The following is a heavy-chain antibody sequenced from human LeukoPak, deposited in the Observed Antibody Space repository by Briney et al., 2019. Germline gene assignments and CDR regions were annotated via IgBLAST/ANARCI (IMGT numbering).Heavy chain of an antibody. D-gene: IGHD6-13*01. CDR3: ARQYSYSRSWYYYYYYLDV. J-gene: IGHJ6*03. CDR2: INHSGST. Sequence: SETLSLTCAVYGGSFSGYYWSWIRQPPGKGLEWIGEINHSGSTNYNPSLKSRVTISVDTSKNQFSLKLSSVTAADTAVYYCARQYSYSRSWYYYYYYLDVWGKGTTVTISS. CDR1: GGSFSGYY. V-gene: IGHV4-34*01.